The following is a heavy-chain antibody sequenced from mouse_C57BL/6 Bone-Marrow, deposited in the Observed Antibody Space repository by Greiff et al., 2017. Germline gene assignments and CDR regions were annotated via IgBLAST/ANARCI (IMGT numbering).Heavy chain of an antibody. CDR3: ARWLVDY. CDR1: GYTFTSYW. D-gene: IGHD2-2*01. Sequence: QVQLKQPGAELVRPGPSVKLSCKASGYTFTSYWMHWVKQRPGQGLEWIGVIDPSDSYTNYNQKFKGKATLTVDTSSSTAYMQLSSLTSEDSAVYYCARWLVDYWGQGTSVTVSS. V-gene: IGHV1-59*01. CDR2: IDPSDSYT. J-gene: IGHJ4*01.